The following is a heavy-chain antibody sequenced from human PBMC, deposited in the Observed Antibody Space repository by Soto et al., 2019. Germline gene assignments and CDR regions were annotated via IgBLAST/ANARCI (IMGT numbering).Heavy chain of an antibody. CDR3: ARVRIAALVGVWFDP. J-gene: IGHJ5*02. Sequence: QVQLQESGPGLVKPSQTLSLTCTVSGGSISSGGYYWSWIRQHPGKGLEWIGYIYYSGSTYYNPSLKSRVTISVDTPKNQFSLKLSSVTAADTAVYYCARVRIAALVGVWFDPWGQGTLVTVSS. D-gene: IGHD6-6*01. CDR1: GGSISSGGYY. V-gene: IGHV4-31*03. CDR2: IYYSGST.